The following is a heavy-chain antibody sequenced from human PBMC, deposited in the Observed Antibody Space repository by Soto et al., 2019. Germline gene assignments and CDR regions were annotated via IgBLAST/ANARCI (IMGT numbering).Heavy chain of an antibody. Sequence: ASVKVSCKVSGYTLTELSMHWVRQAPGKGLEWMGGFGPEDGETIYAQKFQGRVTMTEDTSTDTAYMELSSLGSEDTAVYYCATASGSYYIWFDPWGQGTLVTVSS. J-gene: IGHJ5*02. CDR3: ATASGSYYIWFDP. CDR2: FGPEDGET. V-gene: IGHV1-24*01. D-gene: IGHD1-26*01. CDR1: GYTLTELS.